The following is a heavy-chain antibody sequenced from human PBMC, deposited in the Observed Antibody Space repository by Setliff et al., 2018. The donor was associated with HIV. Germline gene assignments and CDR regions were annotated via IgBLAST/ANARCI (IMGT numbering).Heavy chain of an antibody. D-gene: IGHD7-27*01. CDR2: INPDNGHT. V-gene: IGHV1-2*02. CDR1: GYIFTGYY. J-gene: IGHJ6*03. CDR3: ARDRRAGVYYYTDV. Sequence: GASVKVSCKASGYIFTGYYVHWVRRAPGQGFEWMGWINPDNGHTQYGQKFQGRLTLTRDTSIRTAYMELSRLTFDDTAMYYCARDRRAGVYYYTDVWAQGPRSPSP.